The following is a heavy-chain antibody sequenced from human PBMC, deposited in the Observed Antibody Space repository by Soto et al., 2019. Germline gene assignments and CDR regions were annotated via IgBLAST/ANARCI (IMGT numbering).Heavy chain of an antibody. V-gene: IGHV4-39*01. CDR2: IYYSGNI. J-gene: IGHJ4*02. CDR3: ARLLHDNRGYYYFDY. Sequence: SATLSLTCSVSGGSITSTSYYWGWIRQPPGKGLEWIAAIYYSGNIYHNPSLKSRVTMSIDTSKNQFSLKMSSVTAADTAVYYCARLLHDNRGYYYFDYWGRGTLVTVSS. D-gene: IGHD3-9*01. CDR1: GGSITSTSYY.